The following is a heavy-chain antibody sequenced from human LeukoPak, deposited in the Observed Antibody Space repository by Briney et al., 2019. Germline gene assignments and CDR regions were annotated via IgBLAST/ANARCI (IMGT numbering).Heavy chain of an antibody. V-gene: IGHV3-23*01. CDR1: GFTFDSYT. CDR2: VSGSGGST. Sequence: ETGGSLRLSCTASGFTFDSYTMSWVRQAPGKGLEWVSAVSGSGGSTHYADSVKGRFTISRDNSKNTLYLQMNSLRAEDTAVYYCARDSLFGDAFDIWGQGTMVAVSS. J-gene: IGHJ3*02. CDR3: ARDSLFGDAFDI. D-gene: IGHD2-21*01.